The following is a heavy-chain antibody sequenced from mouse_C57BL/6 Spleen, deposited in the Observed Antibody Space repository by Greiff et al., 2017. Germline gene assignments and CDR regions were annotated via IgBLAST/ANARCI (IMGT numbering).Heavy chain of an antibody. CDR1: GFSLTSYG. CDR3: AKEDYGTAMDY. D-gene: IGHD1-1*01. Sequence: VQRVESGPGLVAPSQSLSITCTVSGFSLTSYGVSWVRQPPGKGLEWLGVIWGDGSTNYHSALISRLSISKENSKSHVFLKLNSRQTDDTATYYCAKEDYGTAMDYWGQGTSVTVSS. J-gene: IGHJ4*01. CDR2: IWGDGST. V-gene: IGHV2-3*01.